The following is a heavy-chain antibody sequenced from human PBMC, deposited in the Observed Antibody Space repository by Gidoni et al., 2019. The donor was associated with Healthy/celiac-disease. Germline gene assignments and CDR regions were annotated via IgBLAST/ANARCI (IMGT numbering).Heavy chain of an antibody. CDR3: ARDLWWELLPTYYYYGMDV. CDR1: GYTFTSYG. Sequence: QVQLVQSGAEVKKPGASVKVSCKASGYTFTSYGISWVRQAPGQGLEWMGWISAYNGNTNYAQKLQGRVTMTTDTSTSTAYMELRSLRSDDTAVYYCARDLWWELLPTYYYYGMDVWGQGTTVTVSS. D-gene: IGHD1-26*01. CDR2: ISAYNGNT. V-gene: IGHV1-18*01. J-gene: IGHJ6*02.